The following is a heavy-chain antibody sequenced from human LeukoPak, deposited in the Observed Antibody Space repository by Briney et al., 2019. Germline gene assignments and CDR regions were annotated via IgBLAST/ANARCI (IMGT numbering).Heavy chain of an antibody. CDR1: GYTFTDYY. CDR3: ARGVRYTYFYYYYMDV. D-gene: IGHD5-18*01. V-gene: IGHV1-2*02. J-gene: IGHJ6*03. Sequence: ASVKVSCKASGYTFTDYYMYWVRQAPGQGPEWMGWINPDSGGTNYAQKFQGRVTMTRDTSISTAYMELRWLRSDDTAIYYCARGVRYTYFYYYYMDVWGKGTTVTVPS. CDR2: INPDSGGT.